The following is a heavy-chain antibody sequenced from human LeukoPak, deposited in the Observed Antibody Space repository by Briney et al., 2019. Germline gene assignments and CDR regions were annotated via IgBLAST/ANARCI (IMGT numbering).Heavy chain of an antibody. V-gene: IGHV4-4*07. CDR2: IYTSGST. Sequence: SETLSLTCTVSGGSISSYYWSWIRQPAGKGLEWIGRIYTSGSTNYNPSLKSRVTMSVDTSKNQFSLKLSSVTAADTAVYYCARDLIYYGSGSLDGDYWGQGTLVTVSS. CDR1: GGSISSYY. J-gene: IGHJ4*02. CDR3: ARDLIYYGSGSLDGDY. D-gene: IGHD3-10*01.